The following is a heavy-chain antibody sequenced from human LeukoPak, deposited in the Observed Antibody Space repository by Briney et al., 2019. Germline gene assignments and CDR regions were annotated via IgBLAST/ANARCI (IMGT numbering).Heavy chain of an antibody. CDR1: GGSISSSSYY. J-gene: IGHJ4*02. D-gene: IGHD3-3*01. V-gene: IGHV4-39*02. CDR2: IYYSWST. CDR3: ARDRVFGVGSNDY. Sequence: SETLCLTCTVSGGSISSSSYYWGWIRQPPGKGLGWIGSIYYSWSTYYNPSLKSRVTISVDTFKNQFSLKLSSVTAADTAVYYCARDRVFGVGSNDYWGQGTLVTVSS.